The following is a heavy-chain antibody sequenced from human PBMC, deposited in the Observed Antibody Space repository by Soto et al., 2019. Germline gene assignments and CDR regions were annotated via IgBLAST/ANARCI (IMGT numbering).Heavy chain of an antibody. D-gene: IGHD6-19*01. CDR1: GFTFNTYA. CDR2: IGSDGTAI. V-gene: IGHV3-23*05. J-gene: IGHJ4*02. Sequence: EVQLLESGGGLVQPGGSLRLSCAASGFTFNTYAMSWVRQAPGKGLEWVSAIGSDGTAIQYAESVKGRFTISKDNSKDTLYLQMNSLRAEDTAVYYCAKPGLTVAGTRYFARWGQGTLVTVSS. CDR3: AKPGLTVAGTRYFAR.